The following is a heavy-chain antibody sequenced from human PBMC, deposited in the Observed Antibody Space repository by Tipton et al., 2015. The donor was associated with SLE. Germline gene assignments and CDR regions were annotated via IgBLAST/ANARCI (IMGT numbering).Heavy chain of an antibody. D-gene: IGHD3-16*01. V-gene: IGHV4-4*08. Sequence: VKPSETLSLTCSVSGGSINSHYWSWIRQPPGKGLEWIGNIFTSGSTNYNPSLYSRVTISQDTSKNQVTLELRSVTAADTAVYYCASLTQPTYERPWYFCESWGQGSLVALSS. CDR3: ASLTQPTYERPWYFCES. CDR2: IFTSGST. CDR1: GGSINSHY. J-gene: IGHJ4*02.